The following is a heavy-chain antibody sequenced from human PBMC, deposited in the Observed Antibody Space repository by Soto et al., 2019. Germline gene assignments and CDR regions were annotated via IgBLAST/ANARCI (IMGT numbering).Heavy chain of an antibody. D-gene: IGHD2-2*01. CDR2: INSDGSST. CDR3: ARDIVVVPAAYNYYYGMDV. Sequence: WGSLRLSCAASGFTFSSYWMHWVRQAPGKGLVWVSRINSDGSSTSYADSVKGRFTISRDNAKNTLYLQMNSLRAEDTAVYYCARDIVVVPAAYNYYYGMDVWGQGTTVTVSS. CDR1: GFTFSSYW. V-gene: IGHV3-74*01. J-gene: IGHJ6*02.